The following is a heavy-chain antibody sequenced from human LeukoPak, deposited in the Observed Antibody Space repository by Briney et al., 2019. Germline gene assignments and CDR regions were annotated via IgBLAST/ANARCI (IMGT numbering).Heavy chain of an antibody. CDR2: IIPIFGTA. J-gene: IGHJ6*03. V-gene: IGHV1-69*06. D-gene: IGHD3-22*01. CDR3: AIYYDSSGYYYYYYMDV. Sequence: SVKVSCKASGGTFSSYAISWVRQAPGQGLEWMGGIIPIFGTANYAQKFQGRVTITADKSTSTAYMELSSLRSEDTAVYYCAIYYDSSGYYYYYYMDVWGKGTTVTVSS. CDR1: GGTFSSYA.